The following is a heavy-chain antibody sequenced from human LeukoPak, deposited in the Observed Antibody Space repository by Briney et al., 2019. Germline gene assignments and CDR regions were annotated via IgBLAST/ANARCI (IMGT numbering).Heavy chain of an antibody. CDR3: ARNNGMDV. CDR2: VNRDGSET. J-gene: IGHJ6*02. CDR1: GFIFIGYG. Sequence: GGSLRLSCAASGFIFIGYGMHWVRQVPGRGPEWVANVNRDGSETYYLDSVKGRFTISKDNAKNSLYLQMNSLRAEDTALYHCARNNGMDVWGQGTTVIVSS. V-gene: IGHV3-7*03.